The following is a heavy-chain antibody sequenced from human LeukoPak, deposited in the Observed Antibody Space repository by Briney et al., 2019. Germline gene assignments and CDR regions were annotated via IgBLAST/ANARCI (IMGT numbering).Heavy chain of an antibody. CDR3: ARLGSGWYDYYYMDV. D-gene: IGHD6-19*01. CDR2: ISAYNGNT. J-gene: IGHJ6*03. Sequence: GASVKVSCKASGGTFNSYAISWVRQAPGQGLEWMGWISAYNGNTNYAQKLQGRVTMTTDTSTSTAYMELRSLRSDDTAVYYCARLGSGWYDYYYMDVWGKGTTVTVSS. CDR1: GGTFNSYA. V-gene: IGHV1-18*01.